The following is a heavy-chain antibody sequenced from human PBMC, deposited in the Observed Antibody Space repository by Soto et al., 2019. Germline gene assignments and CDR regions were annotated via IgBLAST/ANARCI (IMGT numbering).Heavy chain of an antibody. D-gene: IGHD3-9*01. J-gene: IGHJ4*02. CDR1: GFPFSCYA. Sequence: PGGSLRLSCAASGFPFSCYAMNWVRQPPGKGLEWVSTISGDGRYTYYADSVKGRFTVSRDDSKKTLYLQMTSLRAEDTAIYFWTEDHSTGYADYWGKGTLVTVSS. CDR2: ISGDGRYT. V-gene: IGHV3-23*01. CDR3: TEDHSTGYADY.